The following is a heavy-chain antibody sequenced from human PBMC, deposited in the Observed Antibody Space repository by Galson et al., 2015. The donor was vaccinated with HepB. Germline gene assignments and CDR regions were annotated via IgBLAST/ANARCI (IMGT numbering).Heavy chain of an antibody. V-gene: IGHV3-7*03. D-gene: IGHD3-10*01. CDR3: ARDAIEVTMVRGVKRRYYYYGMDV. CDR1: GFTFSSYW. J-gene: IGHJ6*02. Sequence: SLRLSCAASGFTFSSYWMSWVRQAPGKGLEWVANIKQDGSEKYYVDSVKGRFTISRDNAKNSLYLQMNSLRAEDTAVYYCARDAIEVTMVRGVKRRYYYYGMDVWGQGTTVTVSS. CDR2: IKQDGSEK.